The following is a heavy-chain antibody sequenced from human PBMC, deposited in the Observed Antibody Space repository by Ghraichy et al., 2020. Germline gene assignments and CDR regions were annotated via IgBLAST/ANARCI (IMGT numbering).Heavy chain of an antibody. CDR1: GFTFGDYA. Sequence: LRLSCTASGFTFGDYAMSWFRQAPGKGLEWVGFIRSKAYGGTTEYAASVKGRFTISRDDSKSFAYLQMNSLKTEDTAVYYCTRAHYSSGWYLGWFDPWGQGTLVTVSS. V-gene: IGHV3-49*03. CDR3: TRAHYSSGWYLGWFDP. CDR2: IRSKAYGGTT. J-gene: IGHJ5*02. D-gene: IGHD6-19*01.